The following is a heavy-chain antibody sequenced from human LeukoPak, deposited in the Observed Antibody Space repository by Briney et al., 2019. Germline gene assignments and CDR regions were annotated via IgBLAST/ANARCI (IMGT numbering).Heavy chain of an antibody. CDR3: ARRSAYGSGSYYVDY. D-gene: IGHD3-10*01. CDR1: GYTFTNYD. CDR2: MNPNSGNT. V-gene: IGHV1-8*03. J-gene: IGHJ4*02. Sequence: ASVKVSCKASGYTFTNYDINWVRQATGQGLEWMGWMNPNSGNTGYAQKFQGRVTVTRNTSITTTYMELSSLKSEDTAVYYCARRSAYGSGSYYVDYWGQGTLVTVSS.